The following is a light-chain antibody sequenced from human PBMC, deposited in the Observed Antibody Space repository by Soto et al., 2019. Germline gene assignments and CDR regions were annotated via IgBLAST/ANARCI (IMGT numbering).Light chain of an antibody. CDR2: GAS. CDR3: QQYSIWRT. Sequence: ELERTQSPATLSLAPGERATLSCRASESVSTNLAWYQQKAGQAPRLLIYGASTRATGIPARFSGSGSGTEFTLTISSLHSEDFAVYYCQQYSIWRTFGQGTKVDI. J-gene: IGKJ1*01. CDR1: ESVSTN. V-gene: IGKV3-15*01.